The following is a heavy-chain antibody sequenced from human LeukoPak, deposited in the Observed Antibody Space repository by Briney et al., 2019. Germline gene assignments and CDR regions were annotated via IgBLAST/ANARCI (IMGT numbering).Heavy chain of an antibody. CDR2: ISYDGSNK. Sequence: GRSLRLSCAASGFTISSYGMHWVRQAPGKGLEWVAVISYDGSNKYYADSVKGRFTISRDNSKNTLYLQMNSLRAEDTAVYYCAKDPSNYGSGFMDVWGKGTTVTVSS. V-gene: IGHV3-30*18. CDR3: AKDPSNYGSGFMDV. J-gene: IGHJ6*03. CDR1: GFTISSYG. D-gene: IGHD3-10*01.